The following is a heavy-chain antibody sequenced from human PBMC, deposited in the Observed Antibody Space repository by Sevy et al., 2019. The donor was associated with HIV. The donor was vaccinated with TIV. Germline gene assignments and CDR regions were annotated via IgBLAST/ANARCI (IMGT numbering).Heavy chain of an antibody. J-gene: IGHJ4*02. V-gene: IGHV3-64*02. CDR3: AGAADFGSGKYYLDY. Sequence: GGSLRLSCATSGFTFSDYPMHWVRQAPGKGLEYVSAISNNGGSTYYADSVKGRFTISRDNSKNTLYLQMGSLRAEDMAIFYCAGAADFGSGKYYLDYWGQGALVTVSS. D-gene: IGHD3-10*01. CDR1: GFTFSDYP. CDR2: ISNNGGST.